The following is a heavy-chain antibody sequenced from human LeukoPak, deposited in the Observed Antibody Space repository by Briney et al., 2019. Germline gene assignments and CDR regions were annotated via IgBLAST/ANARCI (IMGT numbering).Heavy chain of an antibody. D-gene: IGHD3-9*01. J-gene: IGHJ4*02. CDR3: GTLMLDVAGWSLTGDY. CDR1: GYTFTSYG. Sequence: GASVRVSCKASGYTFTSYGISWVRQAPGQGLEWMGWISAYNGNTNYAQKLQGRVTMTTDTSTSTAYMELRSLRSDDTAVYYCGTLMLDVAGWSLTGDYWGQGTLVTVSS. V-gene: IGHV1-18*01. CDR2: ISAYNGNT.